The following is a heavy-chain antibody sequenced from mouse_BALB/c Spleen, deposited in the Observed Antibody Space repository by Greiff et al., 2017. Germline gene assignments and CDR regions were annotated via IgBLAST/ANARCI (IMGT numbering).Heavy chain of an antibody. V-gene: IGHV14-4*02. CDR2: IDPENGDT. CDR3: NALRFAY. J-gene: IGHJ3*01. Sequence: EVQLQQSGAELVRSGASVKLSCTASGFNIKDYYMHWVKQRPEQGLEWIGWIDPENGDTEYAPKFQGRATMTADTSSNTDYLQLSSLTTEDTAVYYCNALRFAYGGQGTVVTVSA. CDR1: GFNIKDYY.